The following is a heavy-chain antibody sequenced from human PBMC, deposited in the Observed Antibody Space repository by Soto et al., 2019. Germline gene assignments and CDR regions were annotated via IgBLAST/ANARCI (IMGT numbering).Heavy chain of an antibody. CDR2: ISISSSYI. V-gene: IGHV3-21*01. CDR3: ARSSGYSKTNDD. D-gene: IGHD3-22*01. J-gene: IGHJ4*02. Sequence: XRSLRLTFAAAGFTFSSYGMDWVRQAPGKGLEWVSSISISSSYIYYADSVKGRFTISRDNAKNSLYLQMNSLRAEDTAVYYCARSSGYSKTNDDWGQGTLVTVSS. CDR1: GFTFSSYG.